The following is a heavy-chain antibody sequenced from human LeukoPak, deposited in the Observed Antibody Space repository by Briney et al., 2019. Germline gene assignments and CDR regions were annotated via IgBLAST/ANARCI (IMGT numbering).Heavy chain of an antibody. CDR2: ITSGSSYI. CDR1: GFTFSSYN. Sequence: GGSLRLSCAASGFTFSSYNMNWVRQAPGKGLEWVSSITSGSSYIYYADSVKGRFTISRDNAKNSLYLQMNSLRAEDTAVYYCAKDLRVATKKPLCYFDYWGQGTLVTVSS. V-gene: IGHV3-21*01. CDR3: AKDLRVATKKPLCYFDY. D-gene: IGHD5-12*01. J-gene: IGHJ4*02.